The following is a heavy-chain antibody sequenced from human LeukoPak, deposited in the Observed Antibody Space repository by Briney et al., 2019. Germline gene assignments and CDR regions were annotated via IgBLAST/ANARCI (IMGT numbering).Heavy chain of an antibody. J-gene: IGHJ6*03. CDR1: GGSFSGYY. CDR3: ARGAQLLLKGYYYYYMDV. D-gene: IGHD2-2*01. V-gene: IGHV4-34*01. CDR2: INHSGST. Sequence: PSETLSLTCAVYGGSFSGYYWSWIRQPPGKGLEWIGEINHSGSTNYNPSLKSRVTISVDTSKNQFSLKLSSVTAADTAVYYCARGAQLLLKGYYYYYMDVWGKGTTVTISS.